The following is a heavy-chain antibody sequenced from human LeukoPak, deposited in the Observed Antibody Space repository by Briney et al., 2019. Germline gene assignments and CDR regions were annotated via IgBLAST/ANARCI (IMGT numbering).Heavy chain of an antibody. CDR1: GGSISSSSYY. CDR2: IYYSGST. J-gene: IGHJ4*02. CDR3: ARLPYSSSHQIDY. D-gene: IGHD6-6*01. Sequence: PSETLSLTCTVSGGSISSSSYYWGWIRQPPGKGLEWIGSIYYSGSTYYNPSLKSRVAISVDTSKNQFSPKVSSVTAADTAVYYCARLPYSSSHQIDYWGQGTLVTVSS. V-gene: IGHV4-39*01.